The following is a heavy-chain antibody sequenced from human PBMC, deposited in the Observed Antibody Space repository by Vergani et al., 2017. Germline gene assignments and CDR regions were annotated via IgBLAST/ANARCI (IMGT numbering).Heavy chain of an antibody. CDR3: ARITIGRSYYTY. J-gene: IGHJ4*02. D-gene: IGHD3-3*01. CDR2: MGHSGST. V-gene: IGHV4-4*01. CDR1: GDPLSTTDW. Sequence: QVQLQESGPGLVKPLGTLSLTCSVSGDPLSTTDWWCWVRQSPERGLEWIGKMGHSGSTYFHPSFASRVSMSVDWSMKQLSLYLRSVTASDTAVYCCARITIGRSYYTYWAQGILVTVSS.